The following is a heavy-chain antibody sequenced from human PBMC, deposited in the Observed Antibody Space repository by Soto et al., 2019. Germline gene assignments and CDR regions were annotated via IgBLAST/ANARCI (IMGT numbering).Heavy chain of an antibody. J-gene: IGHJ6*02. CDR2: IYHSGST. D-gene: IGHD3-16*01. Sequence: PSETLSLTCTVSGGSISSGDSYWSWIRQSPGKGLEWIGYIYHSGSTYYKSSFRGRVTISVDTSKNQFSLNLNSVTAADTAVYFCAREGAASHSYYYGTDVWRQGTTVTVSS. CDR1: GGSISSGDSY. CDR3: AREGAASHSYYYGTDV. V-gene: IGHV4-30-4*01.